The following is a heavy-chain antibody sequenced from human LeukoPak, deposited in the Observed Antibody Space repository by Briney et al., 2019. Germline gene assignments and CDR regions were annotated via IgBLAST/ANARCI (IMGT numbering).Heavy chain of an antibody. CDR2: IYHSGST. D-gene: IGHD2-8*01. CDR1: GGSISSGGYY. CDR3: ARSITYCTNGVCYTYFDY. Sequence: PSQTLSLTCTVSGGSISSGGYYWSWIRQPPGKGLEWIGYIYHSGSTNYNPSLKSRVTISVDTSKNQFSLKLSSVTAEDTAVYYCARSITYCTNGVCYTYFDYWGQGTLVTVSS. J-gene: IGHJ4*02. V-gene: IGHV4-30-2*01.